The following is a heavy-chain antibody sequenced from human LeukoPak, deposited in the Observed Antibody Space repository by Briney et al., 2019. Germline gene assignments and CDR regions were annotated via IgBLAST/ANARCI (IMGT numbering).Heavy chain of an antibody. D-gene: IGHD1-26*01. CDR1: GVSISSYY. J-gene: IGHJ6*03. Sequence: PAETLSLTCTVSGVSISSYYWSGIRQPAGKGREGFGRIYTSGRTNYNPYLKSRVTMSVDTSKNQFSLKLSSVTEADTAVYYCARESEWERDYYYYYYMDVWGKGTTVTISS. CDR3: ARESEWERDYYYYYYMDV. CDR2: IYTSGRT. V-gene: IGHV4-4*07.